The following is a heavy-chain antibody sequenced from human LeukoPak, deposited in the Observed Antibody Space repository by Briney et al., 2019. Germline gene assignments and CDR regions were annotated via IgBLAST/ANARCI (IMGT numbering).Heavy chain of an antibody. CDR2: IYHSGST. CDR3: ARVRPLVDGVTQDY. V-gene: IGHV4-39*07. J-gene: IGHJ4*02. D-gene: IGHD2-21*02. Sequence: SETLSLTCTVSGGSISSSSYYWGWIRQPPGKGLEWIGSIYHSGSTYYNPSLKSRVTISVDTSKNQFSLKLSSVTAADTAVYYCARVRPLVDGVTQDYWGQGTLVTVSS. CDR1: GGSISSSSYY.